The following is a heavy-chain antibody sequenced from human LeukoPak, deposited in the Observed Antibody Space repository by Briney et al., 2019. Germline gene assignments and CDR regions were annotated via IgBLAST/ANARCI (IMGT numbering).Heavy chain of an antibody. D-gene: IGHD3-3*01. V-gene: IGHV3-30-3*01. Sequence: PGGSLRLSCAASGFTFSSYAMHWVRQAPGKGLEWVAVISYDGSNKYYADSVKGRFTISRDNSKNSLYLQMNSLRAEDTAVYYCARDQSYDFWSGYYLTVGYFDYWGQGTLVTVSS. CDR3: ARDQSYDFWSGYYLTVGYFDY. CDR2: ISYDGSNK. CDR1: GFTFSSYA. J-gene: IGHJ4*02.